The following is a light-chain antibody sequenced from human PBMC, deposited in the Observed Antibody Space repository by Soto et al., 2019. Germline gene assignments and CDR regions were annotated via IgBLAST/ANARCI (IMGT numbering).Light chain of an antibody. J-gene: IGKJ3*01. CDR2: AAS. CDR3: QKYNTAPFT. Sequence: DIQMTQSPSSLSASVGDTVTITCRASQGISNYLAWYQQRPGKVPELLIYAASTLQSGVPSRFSGSGSGTDFTLTISSLQPVDLATYYCQKYNTAPFTFGPGTKVDIK. V-gene: IGKV1-27*01. CDR1: QGISNY.